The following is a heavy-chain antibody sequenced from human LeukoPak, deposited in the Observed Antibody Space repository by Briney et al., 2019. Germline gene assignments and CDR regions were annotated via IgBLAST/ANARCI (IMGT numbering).Heavy chain of an antibody. V-gene: IGHV4-34*01. J-gene: IGHJ4*02. Sequence: SETLSLTCAVYGGSFSGYYWSWIRQPPGKGLEWIGEINHSGSTNYNPSLKSRVTISVDTSKNQFSLQLSSVTAADTAVYYCARDSLWFGEDYWGQETLVTVSS. CDR2: INHSGST. D-gene: IGHD3-10*01. CDR3: ARDSLWFGEDY. CDR1: GGSFSGYY.